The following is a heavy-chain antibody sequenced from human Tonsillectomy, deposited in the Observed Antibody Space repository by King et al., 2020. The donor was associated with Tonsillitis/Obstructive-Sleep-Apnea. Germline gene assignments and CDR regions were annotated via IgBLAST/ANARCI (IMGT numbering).Heavy chain of an antibody. J-gene: IGHJ6*03. Sequence: QVQLVESGGGVVQPGRSLRLSCAASGFTFSNYGMHWVRQAPGKGLVLVAAIWSDGSNKYYADSVKGRFTNTRDNFKKTLYLQMNSLRAEDTAVYYCARAGYDFWSGSYYYYYYYMDVWGKGTTVTVSS. V-gene: IGHV3-33*01. CDR3: ARAGYDFWSGSYYYYYYYMDV. CDR2: IWSDGSNK. D-gene: IGHD3-3*01. CDR1: GFTFSNYG.